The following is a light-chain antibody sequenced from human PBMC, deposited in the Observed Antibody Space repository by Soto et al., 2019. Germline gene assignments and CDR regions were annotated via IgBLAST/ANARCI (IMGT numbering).Light chain of an antibody. V-gene: IGKV1-39*01. J-gene: IGKJ5*01. CDR2: AAS. CDR3: QQSYSTPIT. CDR1: QGISSY. Sequence: DIQMTQSPSSLSASVGDRVTITCRASQGISSYLSWYQQKPGKAPKFLIYAASSLQRGVPSRFSVSGSGTDFTLTISSLQPDDFATYYCQQSYSTPITFGQGTRLEIK.